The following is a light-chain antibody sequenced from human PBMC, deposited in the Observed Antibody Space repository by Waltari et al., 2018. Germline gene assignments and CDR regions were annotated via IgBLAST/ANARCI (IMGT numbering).Light chain of an antibody. Sequence: DFQMTQSPSILSASVGDRVTITCRASPSVGRLLAWYQQKPGSAPKLLIYQASNLESGVPSRFSGDGSGTEFTLTISSLQPDDFATYYCQQYIAYWTFGQGTKVQSK. V-gene: IGKV1-5*03. CDR1: PSVGRL. CDR3: QQYIAYWT. J-gene: IGKJ1*01. CDR2: QAS.